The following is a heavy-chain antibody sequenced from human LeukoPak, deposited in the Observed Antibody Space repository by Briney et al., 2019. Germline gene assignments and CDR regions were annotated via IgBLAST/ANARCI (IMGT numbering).Heavy chain of an antibody. CDR3: ARCYLGYPYLDY. CDR2: FYPSGST. J-gene: IGHJ4*02. V-gene: IGHV4-4*07. Sequence: SETLSLTCTVSGGSISSFYWSWIRQSAGKGLEWIGRFYPSGSTNYNPSLESRVTMSVDTSKNQFYLKLSSVTAADTAVYYCARCYLGYPYLDYWGQGTLVTVSS. D-gene: IGHD3-16*02. CDR1: GGSISSFY.